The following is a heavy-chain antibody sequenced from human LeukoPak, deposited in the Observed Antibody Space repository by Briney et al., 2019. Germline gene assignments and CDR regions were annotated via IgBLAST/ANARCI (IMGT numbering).Heavy chain of an antibody. J-gene: IGHJ6*04. CDR2: ISYDGSNK. CDR1: GFTFSSYA. V-gene: IGHV3-30*04. Sequence: RRSLRLSCAASGFTFSSYAMHWVRQAPGKGLEWVAVISYDGSNKYYADSVKGRFTISRDNSKNTLYLQMDSLRAEDTAVYYCARDSLGMVRGVISQYYYGMDVWGKGTTVTVSS. CDR3: ARDSLGMVRGVISQYYYGMDV. D-gene: IGHD3-10*01.